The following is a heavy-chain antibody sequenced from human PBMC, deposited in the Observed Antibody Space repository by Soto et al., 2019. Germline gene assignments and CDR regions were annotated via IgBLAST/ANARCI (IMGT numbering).Heavy chain of an antibody. V-gene: IGHV4-4*02. CDR2: IYQSGST. Sequence: SETLSLTCAVSGGSMSSSNWWSWVRQPPGKGLEWIGEIYQSGSTNYDSSLKSRVTISVDKSKNQFSLKLNSVTAADTAVYYCARYYVSGSYFDSWGQGTLVTVS. D-gene: IGHD3-10*01. CDR1: GGSMSSSNW. J-gene: IGHJ5*01. CDR3: ARYYVSGSYFDS.